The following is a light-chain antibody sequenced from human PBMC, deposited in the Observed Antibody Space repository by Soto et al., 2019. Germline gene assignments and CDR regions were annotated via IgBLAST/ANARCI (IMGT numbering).Light chain of an antibody. Sequence: DVQMTQSPSSLSASVGDTVTITCRASQGIAFYLVWFQQRPGKAPNPLISAASNLQSGVPSRFSGSGSGTDFTLTISSLQPEDVATYYCQKYDTAPFTFGPGTRVEVK. J-gene: IGKJ3*01. CDR1: QGIAFY. V-gene: IGKV1-27*01. CDR3: QKYDTAPFT. CDR2: AAS.